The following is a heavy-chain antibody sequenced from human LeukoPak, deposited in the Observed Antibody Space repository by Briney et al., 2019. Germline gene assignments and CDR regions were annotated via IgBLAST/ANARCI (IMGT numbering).Heavy chain of an antibody. V-gene: IGHV1-18*01. D-gene: IGHD3-3*01. Sequence: ASVKVSCKASGYTFTSYGISWVRQAPGQGLEWMGWISAYNGNTNYAQKLQGRVTMTTDTSTSTAYMELRSLRSDDTAVYYCARDSITIFGVVFNWFDPWGQGTLVTVSS. J-gene: IGHJ5*02. CDR1: GYTFTSYG. CDR2: ISAYNGNT. CDR3: ARDSITIFGVVFNWFDP.